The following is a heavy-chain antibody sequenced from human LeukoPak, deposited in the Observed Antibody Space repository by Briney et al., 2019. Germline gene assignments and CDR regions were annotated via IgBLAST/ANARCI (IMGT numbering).Heavy chain of an antibody. J-gene: IGHJ4*02. CDR3: ATGLYDFWSVKRGGFDY. V-gene: IGHV1-69-2*01. D-gene: IGHD3-3*01. Sequence: ASVKISCKVSGYTFTDYYMHWVQQAPGKGLEWMGLVDPEDGETIYAEKFQGRVTITADTSTDTAYMELSSLRSEDTAVYYCATGLYDFWSVKRGGFDYLGQGTLVTVSS. CDR1: GYTFTDYY. CDR2: VDPEDGET.